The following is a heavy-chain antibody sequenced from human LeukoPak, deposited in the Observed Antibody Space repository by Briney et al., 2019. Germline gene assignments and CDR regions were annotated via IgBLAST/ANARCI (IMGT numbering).Heavy chain of an antibody. CDR1: GGSFSGYY. CDR2: INHSGST. Sequence: SETLSLTCAVYGGSFSGYYWSWIRQPPGKGLEWIGEINHSGSTNYNPSLKSRVTISVDTSKNQFSLKLSSVTAADTAVYYCARGHFTMIVVAPTPFLDYWGQGTLVTVSS. CDR3: ARGHFTMIVVAPTPFLDY. J-gene: IGHJ4*02. D-gene: IGHD3-22*01. V-gene: IGHV4-34*01.